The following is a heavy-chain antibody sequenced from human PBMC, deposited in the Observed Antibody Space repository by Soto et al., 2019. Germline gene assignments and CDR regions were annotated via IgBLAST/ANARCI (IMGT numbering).Heavy chain of an antibody. Sequence: QLHLQESGPGLVKPSETLSLTCTVTGVSIGTSGDYCGWVRQPPGKGLEWIGSVYRTGSVYYNPSLYPPSLERRLSLTLDTSKNQFSLKLRSVTAADTAVYYCVDVFTGSTFGYWGQGTLVTVSS. CDR2: VYRTGSV. V-gene: IGHV4-39*01. CDR1: GVSIGTSGDY. D-gene: IGHD3-9*01. J-gene: IGHJ4*02. CDR3: VDVFTGSTFGY.